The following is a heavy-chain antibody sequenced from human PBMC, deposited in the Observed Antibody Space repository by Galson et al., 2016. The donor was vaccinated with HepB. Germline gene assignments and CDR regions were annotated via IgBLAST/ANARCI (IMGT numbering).Heavy chain of an antibody. CDR1: GFSFRSYW. V-gene: IGHV3-7*01. D-gene: IGHD3-3*01. J-gene: IGHJ4*02. Sequence: SLRLSCAVSGFSFRSYWMSWVRQTPEKGLEWVANIKADGSAEDYVDSVKGRFTISRDNAKSSLYLQMSSLRPEDTAVYHCVPQLSVAVIRISSFNSWGQGTLVTVSS. CDR3: VPQLSVAVIRISSFNS. CDR2: IKADGSAE.